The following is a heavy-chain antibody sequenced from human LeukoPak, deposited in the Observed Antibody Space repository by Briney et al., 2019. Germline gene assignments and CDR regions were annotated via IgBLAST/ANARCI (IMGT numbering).Heavy chain of an antibody. CDR1: ARSVSSRSYY. CDR2: ISYSGTN. CDR3: ASLGTLRS. V-gene: IGHV4-39*01. Sequence: SETLSLLCPASARSVSSRSYYWGLIPQPPGKGLEWIGSISYSGTNYNTPSLKSRVSISIDTSKNQFSVKLTSVTAADTAMYYCASLGTLRSWGQGTLVTFSS. J-gene: IGHJ5*02. D-gene: IGHD7-27*01.